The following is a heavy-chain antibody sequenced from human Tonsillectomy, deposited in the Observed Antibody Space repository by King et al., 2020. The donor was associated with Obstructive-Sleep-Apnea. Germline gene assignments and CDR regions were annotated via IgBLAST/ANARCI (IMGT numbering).Heavy chain of an antibody. CDR2: ISGSGGST. D-gene: IGHD5-18*01. V-gene: IGHV3-23*04. CDR1: GFTFSSYA. J-gene: IGHJ3*02. Sequence: DVQLVESGGGLVQPGGSLRLSCAASGFTFSSYAMSWVRQAPGKGLEWVSAISGSGGSTYYADSVKGRFTISRDNSKNTLYLQMNSLRAEDTAVYYCAKDFGGNSYAYVRIGAFDIWGQGTMVTVSS. CDR3: AKDFGGNSYAYVRIGAFDI.